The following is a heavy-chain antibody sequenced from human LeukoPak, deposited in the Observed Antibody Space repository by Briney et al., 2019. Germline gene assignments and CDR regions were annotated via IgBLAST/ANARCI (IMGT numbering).Heavy chain of an antibody. CDR1: GASISSSHW. V-gene: IGHV4-4*02. D-gene: IGHD3-10*01. J-gene: IGHJ4*02. CDR3: ARGEEHGSGTVHFVN. Sequence: KLSETLPHTCAVSGASISSSHWWSWVRQPPRKGLEWIGEIYHGGSTNCNPSLKGRVTISVHRSNNQFSLRLTSVTAADTAVYYCARGEEHGSGTVHFVNRGQGTLVTVSS. CDR2: IYHGGST.